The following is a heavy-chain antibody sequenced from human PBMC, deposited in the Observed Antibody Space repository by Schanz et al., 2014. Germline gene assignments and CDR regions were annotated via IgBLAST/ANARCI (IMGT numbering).Heavy chain of an antibody. J-gene: IGHJ3*02. Sequence: QVQLVQSGAEVKKPGASVKVSCKASGYTFISYGIKWVRQAPGQGLEWMGWISAYNGHTDYSQKFQGRVTITRDTSASTAYMELSSLRYEDTALYYCARGTMPGTFDIWGQGTMVTVSS. CDR3: ARGTMPGTFDI. CDR1: GYTFISYG. CDR2: ISAYNGHT. V-gene: IGHV1-18*01. D-gene: IGHD2-2*01.